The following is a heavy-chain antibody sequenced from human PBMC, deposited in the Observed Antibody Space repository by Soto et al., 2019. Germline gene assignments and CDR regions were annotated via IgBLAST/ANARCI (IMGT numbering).Heavy chain of an antibody. CDR1: GYTFTSYY. V-gene: IGHV1-46*01. CDR2: INPSGGDT. CDR3: AVSAFDY. J-gene: IGHJ4*02. Sequence: QVQLVQSGAEVKKPGASVKISCKASGYTFTSYYVHWVRQAPGHGLEWMGIINPSGGDTSYTQKFQGRVAISMDTSTTTVYIELTSLKYDDTAIYFCAVSAFDYWGQGTLVTVSS.